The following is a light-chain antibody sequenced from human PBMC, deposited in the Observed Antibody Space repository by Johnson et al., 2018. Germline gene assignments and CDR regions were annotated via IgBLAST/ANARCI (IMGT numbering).Light chain of an antibody. CDR1: SSNIGNNY. Sequence: VLTQPPSVYAAPGQKVTISCSGSSSNIGNNYVSWYQQLPGTAPKLLIYENNKRPSGLPDRFSGSKSGPSATLGITGLQTGDEAEYYCGTWDSSLSAGNVFGTGTKVTVL. J-gene: IGLJ1*01. CDR3: GTWDSSLSAGNV. CDR2: ENN. V-gene: IGLV1-51*02.